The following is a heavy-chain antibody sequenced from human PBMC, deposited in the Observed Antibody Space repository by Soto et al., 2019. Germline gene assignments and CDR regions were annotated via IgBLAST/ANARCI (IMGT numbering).Heavy chain of an antibody. V-gene: IGHV4-39*01. CDR1: GGSISSSSYY. Sequence: SVTLSLTCTVSGGSISSSSYYWGWIRQPPGKGLEWIGTIYYSGSTYYNPSLKSRVTISVDTSKNQFSLKLSSVTAADTAVYYCARQILWFGELLEDYWGQGVLVTVSS. CDR3: ARQILWFGELLEDY. J-gene: IGHJ4*02. D-gene: IGHD3-10*01. CDR2: IYYSGST.